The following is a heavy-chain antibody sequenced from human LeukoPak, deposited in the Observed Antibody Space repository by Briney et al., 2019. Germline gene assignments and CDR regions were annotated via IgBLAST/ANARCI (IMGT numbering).Heavy chain of an antibody. CDR1: GFTFSYYS. V-gene: IGHV3-48*01. Sequence: PGGSLRLSCAASGFTFSYYSMNWVRQAPGKGLKWVSYISSSGSTIYYADSVKGRFTISRDNAKNSLYLQMNSLRAEDTAVYYCARGGIPKYSDSSGYYFGQFWGQGTLVTVSS. J-gene: IGHJ4*02. CDR3: ARGGIPKYSDSSGYYFGQF. D-gene: IGHD3-22*01. CDR2: ISSSGSTI.